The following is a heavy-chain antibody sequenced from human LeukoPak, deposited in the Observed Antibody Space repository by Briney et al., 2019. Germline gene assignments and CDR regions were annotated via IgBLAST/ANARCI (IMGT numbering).Heavy chain of an antibody. Sequence: PGGSLRLSCAASGFNFSSYAMSWVRQAPGKGLEWVSGISGSGGSTFYADSVKGRFTTSRDNSENTLYLQMNSLRAEDTAVYYCAKDITMVRGVIGYYGMDVWGQGTTVTVSS. D-gene: IGHD3-10*01. CDR1: GFNFSSYA. J-gene: IGHJ6*02. CDR3: AKDITMVRGVIGYYGMDV. V-gene: IGHV3-23*01. CDR2: ISGSGGST.